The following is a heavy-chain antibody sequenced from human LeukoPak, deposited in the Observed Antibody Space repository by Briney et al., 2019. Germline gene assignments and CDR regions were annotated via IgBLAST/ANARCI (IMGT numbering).Heavy chain of an antibody. J-gene: IGHJ5*02. D-gene: IGHD2-2*01. Sequence: ASVKVSCKASGYTFTGYYIHWVRQAPGQGLEWMGWINPNSGGTNYAQKFQGRVTMTRDTSNSTAYMELSRLRSDDTAVYYCARGYCSSTSCYVVSYNWFDPWGQGTLVTVSS. V-gene: IGHV1-2*02. CDR2: INPNSGGT. CDR1: GYTFTGYY. CDR3: ARGYCSSTSCYVVSYNWFDP.